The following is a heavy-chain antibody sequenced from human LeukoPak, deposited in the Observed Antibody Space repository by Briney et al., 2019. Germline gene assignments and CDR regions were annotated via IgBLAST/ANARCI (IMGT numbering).Heavy chain of an antibody. V-gene: IGHV4-59*08. CDR1: GGSISSYY. CDR2: IYYSGST. Sequence: SETLSLTCTVSGGSISSYYWSWIRQPPGKGLEWIGYIYYSGSTNYNPSLKSRVTISVDTSKNQFSLKLSSVTAADTAVYYCARHFYSGSYDAFDIWAKGQWSPSLQ. D-gene: IGHD1-26*01. J-gene: IGHJ3*02. CDR3: ARHFYSGSYDAFDI.